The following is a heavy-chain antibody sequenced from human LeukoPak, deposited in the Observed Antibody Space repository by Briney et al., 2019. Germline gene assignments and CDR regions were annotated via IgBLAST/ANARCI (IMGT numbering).Heavy chain of an antibody. D-gene: IGHD5-12*01. Sequence: ASPRVSCKASGYTFTSYGISWVRQAPGQGLEWMGWFQAYNGNTNYAQKLQGRVTMTTDTSTRTAYMELRSLRSDDTAVYYCARGVSYDEIYSFDWGGEGTLVTV. CDR1: GYTFTSYG. CDR2: FQAYNGNT. J-gene: IGHJ4*02. V-gene: IGHV1-18*01. CDR3: ARGVSYDEIYSFDW.